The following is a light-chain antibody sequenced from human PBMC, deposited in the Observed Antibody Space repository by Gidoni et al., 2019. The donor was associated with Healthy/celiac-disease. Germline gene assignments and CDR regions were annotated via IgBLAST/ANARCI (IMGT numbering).Light chain of an antibody. CDR2: DAS. J-gene: IGKJ1*01. CDR3: QQFNNYLWT. CDR1: QGISSA. V-gene: IGKV1D-13*01. Sequence: AIQLTQSPSSLSASVGDRVTITCRASQGISSALAWYQQKPGKAPKLLIYDASSLESGVPSRFSSLQPEDFATYYCQQFNNYLWTFGQGTKVEIK.